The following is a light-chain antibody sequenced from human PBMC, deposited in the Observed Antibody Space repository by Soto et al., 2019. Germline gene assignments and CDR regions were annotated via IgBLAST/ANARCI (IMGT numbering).Light chain of an antibody. CDR1: QSVNSGN. J-gene: IGKJ2*01. CDR2: ATS. V-gene: IGKV3-20*01. Sequence: TQSPSTLSASVGDRATITCRASQSVNSGNLAWYQQRPGQAPRLLIFATSSGATGAPDRFSGSGSGTDFTLTISRLEPEDFAVYYCQQYGSSYTFGQGTKLEI. CDR3: QQYGSSYT.